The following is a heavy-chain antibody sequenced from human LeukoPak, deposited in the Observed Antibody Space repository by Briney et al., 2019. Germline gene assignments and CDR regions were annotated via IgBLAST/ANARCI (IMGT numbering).Heavy chain of an antibody. D-gene: IGHD5-12*01. CDR2: LSGSGGST. Sequence: GGSLRLSCAASGFTFSSYAMSWVRQAPGKGLEWVSALSGSGGSTYYADSVKGRFTISRDNSKNTLYLQMNSLRADDTAVYYCAKAVSSVANPFDYWGQGTLVTVSS. CDR3: AKAVSSVANPFDY. V-gene: IGHV3-23*01. CDR1: GFTFSSYA. J-gene: IGHJ4*02.